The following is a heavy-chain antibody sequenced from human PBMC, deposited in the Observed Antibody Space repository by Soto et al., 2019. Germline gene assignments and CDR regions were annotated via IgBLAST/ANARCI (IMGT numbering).Heavy chain of an antibody. CDR3: ARGAEYSRSSSYLFCFDY. CDR1: GGTFSSYA. D-gene: IGHD6-6*01. V-gene: IGHV1-69*13. Sequence: SVKVSCRASGGTFSSYAISWVRQAPGQGLEWMGGIIPIFRTANYAQKFQGRVTITADESTSTAYMELSSLRSEDTAVYYCARGAEYSRSSSYLFCFDYWGQGTLVTVSS. CDR2: IIPIFRTA. J-gene: IGHJ4*02.